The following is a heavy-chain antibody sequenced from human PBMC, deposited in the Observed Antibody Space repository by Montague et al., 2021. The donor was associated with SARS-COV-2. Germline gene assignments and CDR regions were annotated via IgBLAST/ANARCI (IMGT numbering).Heavy chain of an antibody. CDR3: ARGYSSSYYGARWFDP. J-gene: IGHJ5*02. CDR2: IYHSGGT. CDR1: GHSISSYY. D-gene: IGHD6-13*01. V-gene: IGHV4-59*01. Sequence: SETLSLTCSVSGHSISSYYWSWIRQSPGKGLEWIGHIYHSGGTIYNPSLNRRVTISLDTSKNQFSLKLTTVTAADTALHYCARGYSSSYYGARWFDPWGQGTLVTGSS.